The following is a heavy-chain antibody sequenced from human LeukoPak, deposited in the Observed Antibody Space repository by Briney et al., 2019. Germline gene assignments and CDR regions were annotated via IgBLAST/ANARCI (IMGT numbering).Heavy chain of an antibody. CDR1: GFSFKDYW. CDR3: ARVGCSSTSCYSGGWFDP. V-gene: IGHV3-7*01. D-gene: IGHD2-2*02. CDR2: ITPDGSGK. Sequence: PGGSLRLSCAASGFSFKDYWMSWVRQAPGKGLEWVADITPDGSGKTYVDSVKGRFTISRDNAKQSLYLQMDTVTAEDTAVYYCARVGCSSTSCYSGGWFDPWGQGTLVTVSS. J-gene: IGHJ5*02.